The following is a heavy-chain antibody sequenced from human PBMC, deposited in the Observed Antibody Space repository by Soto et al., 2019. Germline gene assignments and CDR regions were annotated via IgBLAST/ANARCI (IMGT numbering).Heavy chain of an antibody. CDR1: GYSFTSYW. J-gene: IGHJ6*02. CDR3: ARQPGYYDSSGPRSKPYYYYGMAV. Sequence: GESLKISCKGSGYSFTSYWIGWVRQMPGKGLEWMGIIYPGDSDTRYSPSFQGQVTISADKSISTAYLQWSSLKASDTAMYYCARQPGYYDSSGPRSKPYYYYGMAVWGQGTTVAVSS. V-gene: IGHV5-51*01. D-gene: IGHD3-22*01. CDR2: IYPGDSDT.